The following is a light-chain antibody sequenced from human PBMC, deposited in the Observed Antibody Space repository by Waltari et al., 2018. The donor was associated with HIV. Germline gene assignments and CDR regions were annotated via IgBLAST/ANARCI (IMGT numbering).Light chain of an antibody. Sequence: QSALTQPASVSGSPGQSLTISCTGTINAVGGYKYVSWSQHHPGKAPKLIIYQVTNRPSVVSDRFAGSKSGNTASLTIAGLQAEDEADYYCSSFTISSTLDFGTGTKVTVI. CDR1: INAVGGYKY. CDR3: SSFTISSTLD. V-gene: IGLV2-14*01. J-gene: IGLJ1*01. CDR2: QVT.